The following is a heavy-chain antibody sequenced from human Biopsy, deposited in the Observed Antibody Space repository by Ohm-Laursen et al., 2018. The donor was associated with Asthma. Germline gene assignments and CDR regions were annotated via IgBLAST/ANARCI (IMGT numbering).Heavy chain of an antibody. CDR3: ARGPELDV. CDR1: PGSFSGFF. V-gene: IGHV4-34*01. Sequence: TLSLTCDVYPGSFSGFFWTWIRQSPGKGLEWIGETNERGITNNNPSLKSRVIISIDTYWNRVSLKLTSVTAADTAVYYCARGPELDVWGQGTTVTVSS. J-gene: IGHJ6*02. CDR2: TNERGIT.